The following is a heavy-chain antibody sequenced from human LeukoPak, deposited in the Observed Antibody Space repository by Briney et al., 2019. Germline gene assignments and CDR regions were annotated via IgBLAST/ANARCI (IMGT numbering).Heavy chain of an antibody. J-gene: IGHJ6*03. Sequence: ASVKVSCKASGYTFTSCDINWVRQATGQGLEWMGWMNPNSGNTGYAQKFQGRVTMTRNTSISTAYMELSSLRSEDTAVYYCARVLRFLEWLDYYYYMDVWGKGTTVTVSS. CDR1: GYTFTSCD. D-gene: IGHD3-3*01. CDR2: MNPNSGNT. CDR3: ARVLRFLEWLDYYYYMDV. V-gene: IGHV1-8*01.